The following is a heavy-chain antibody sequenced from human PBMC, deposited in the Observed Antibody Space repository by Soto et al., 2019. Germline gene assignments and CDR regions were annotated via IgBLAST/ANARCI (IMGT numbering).Heavy chain of an antibody. CDR3: ATVTTGGIDY. J-gene: IGHJ4*02. Sequence: SETLSLTCTVSGGSISSGDYSWSWIRQPPGKGLEWIGYISYSGSTYYNPSLKSRVTISLDTSKNQFSLKLSSVTAADTAVYYGATVTTGGIDYWGQGTLVTVSS. D-gene: IGHD4-17*01. CDR2: ISYSGST. CDR1: GGSISSGDYS. V-gene: IGHV4-30-4*01.